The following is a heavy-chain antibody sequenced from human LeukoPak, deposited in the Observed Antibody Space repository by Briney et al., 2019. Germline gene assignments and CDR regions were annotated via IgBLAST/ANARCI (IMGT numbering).Heavy chain of an antibody. V-gene: IGHV1-18*01. Sequence: GASVKVSCKASGYTFSNYGVSWVRQAPGQGLEWMGWISAYNGNTNYAQKLQGRVTMTTDTSTSTAYMELRSLRSDDTAVYYCARVGVGGYCSSTSCHYYYMDVWGKGTTVTVSS. J-gene: IGHJ6*03. D-gene: IGHD2-2*01. CDR2: ISAYNGNT. CDR1: GYTFSNYG. CDR3: ARVGVGGYCSSTSCHYYYMDV.